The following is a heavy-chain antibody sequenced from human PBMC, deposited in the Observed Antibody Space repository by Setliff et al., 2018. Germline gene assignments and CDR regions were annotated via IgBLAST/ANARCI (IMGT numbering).Heavy chain of an antibody. CDR2: IIPIFGTA. V-gene: IGHV1-69*05. J-gene: IGHJ3*02. Sequence: SVKVSCKASGGTFSSYAISWVRQAPGQGLEWMGGIIPIFGTANYAQKFQGRATITTDESTSTAYMELSSLRSEDTAVYYCARAGIAAAPDAFDIWGQGTMVTVSS. D-gene: IGHD6-13*01. CDR3: ARAGIAAAPDAFDI. CDR1: GGTFSSYA.